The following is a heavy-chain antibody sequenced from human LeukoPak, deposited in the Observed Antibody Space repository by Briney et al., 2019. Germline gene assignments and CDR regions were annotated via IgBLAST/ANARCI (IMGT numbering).Heavy chain of an antibody. D-gene: IGHD6-19*01. CDR3: ARHYPRIAVAGG. CDR1: GGSISSSSYY. CDR2: IYYSGST. V-gene: IGHV4-39*01. Sequence: PSETLFLTCTVSGGSISSSSYYWGWIRQPPGKGLEWIGSIYYSGSTYYNPSLKSRVTISVDTSKNQFSLKLSSVTAADTAVYYCARHYPRIAVAGGWGQGTLVTVSS. J-gene: IGHJ4*02.